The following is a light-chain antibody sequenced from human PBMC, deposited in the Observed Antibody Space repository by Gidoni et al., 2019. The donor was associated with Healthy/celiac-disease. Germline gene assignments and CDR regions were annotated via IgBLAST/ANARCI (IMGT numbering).Light chain of an antibody. CDR3: SSYTSSSTPRVV. V-gene: IGLV2-14*01. Sequence: QSALTQPAPVSGSPGQSLTISCTGTSSHVGGYNYVSWYQQHPGKAPKLMVYEVSNRPSGVSNRCSGSKSGNTASLTISGLQAEEEADYYCSSYTSSSTPRVVFGGGTKLTVL. CDR2: EVS. CDR1: SSHVGGYNY. J-gene: IGLJ2*01.